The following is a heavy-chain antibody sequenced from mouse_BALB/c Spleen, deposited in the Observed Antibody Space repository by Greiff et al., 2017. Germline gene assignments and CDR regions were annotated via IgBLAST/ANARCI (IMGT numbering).Heavy chain of an antibody. CDR1: GFTFSDYY. D-gene: IGHD2-1*01. J-gene: IGHJ3*01. CDR2: ISDGGSYT. CDR3: ARDGNGNYEGFAY. Sequence: EVMLVESGGGLVKPGGSLKLSCAASGFTFSDYYMYWVRQTPEKRLEWVATISDGGSYTYYPDSVKGRFTISRDNAKNNLYLQMSSLKSEDTAMYYCARDGNGNYEGFAYWGQGTLVTVSA. V-gene: IGHV5-4*02.